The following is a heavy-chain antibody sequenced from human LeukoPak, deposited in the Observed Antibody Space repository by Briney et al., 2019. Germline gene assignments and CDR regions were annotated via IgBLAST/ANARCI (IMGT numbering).Heavy chain of an antibody. J-gene: IGHJ3*02. Sequence: GGSLRLSCAASGFTFSSYGMHWVRQGPGKGLEWVAVIWYDGSNKYYADSVKGRFTISRDNSKNTLYLQMNSLRAEDTAVYYCAKGNLVVIEGEVDVFAIWSQGTMVTVSS. CDR2: IWYDGSNK. V-gene: IGHV3-33*06. CDR3: AKGNLVVIEGEVDVFAI. D-gene: IGHD3-22*01. CDR1: GFTFSSYG.